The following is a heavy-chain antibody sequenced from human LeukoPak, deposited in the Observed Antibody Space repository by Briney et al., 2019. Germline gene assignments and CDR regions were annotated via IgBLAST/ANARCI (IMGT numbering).Heavy chain of an antibody. CDR1: GFTFSDYH. V-gene: IGHV3-11*01. CDR2: ISSSGGTI. CDR3: ARSVEAGGYYDSSGYFDY. Sequence: GGSLRLSCAASGFTFSDYHMSWIRQAPGKGLEWVSYISSSGGTISYADSVKGRFTISRDNAKNSLYLQMNSLRAEDTAVYYCARSVEAGGYYDSSGYFDYWGQGTLVTVSS. D-gene: IGHD3-22*01. J-gene: IGHJ4*02.